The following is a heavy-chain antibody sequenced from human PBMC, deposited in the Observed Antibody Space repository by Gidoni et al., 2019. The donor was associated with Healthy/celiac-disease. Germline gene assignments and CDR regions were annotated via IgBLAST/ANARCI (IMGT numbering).Heavy chain of an antibody. D-gene: IGHD3-9*01. CDR1: GFPFSSYG. Sequence: QVQLVESGGGVVQPGRALRLSCAASGFPFSSYGMPWVRQAPGKGLEWVAVISYDGSNKYYADSVKGRFTISRDNSKNTLYLQMNSLRAEDTAVYYCAKDRGSSHYDILTGLRPLDYWGQGTLVTVSS. CDR2: ISYDGSNK. V-gene: IGHV3-30*18. J-gene: IGHJ4*02. CDR3: AKDRGSSHYDILTGLRPLDY.